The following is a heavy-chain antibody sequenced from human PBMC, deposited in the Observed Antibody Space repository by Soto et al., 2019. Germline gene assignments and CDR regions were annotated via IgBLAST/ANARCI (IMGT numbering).Heavy chain of an antibody. CDR1: GYTFTSYA. CDR3: ARDRGYCSGGSCSSDWFDP. CDR2: INTYNGNT. V-gene: IGHV1-18*03. Sequence: QVQLVQSGAEVRKPGASVKVSCKASGYTFTSYAITWVRQAPGQGLEWMGWINTYNGNTNYVQKLQGRVTMTTDTSTSTAYMELRSLRSDDMAVYYCARDRGYCSGGSCSSDWFDPWGQGTLVTVSS. J-gene: IGHJ5*02. D-gene: IGHD2-15*01.